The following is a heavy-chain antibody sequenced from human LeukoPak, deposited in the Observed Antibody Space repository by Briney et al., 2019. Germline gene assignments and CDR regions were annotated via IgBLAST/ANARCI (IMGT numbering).Heavy chain of an antibody. J-gene: IGHJ4*02. Sequence: GASVKVSCKASGYTFTGYYMHWVRQAPGQGLERMGRINPNSGGTNYAQKFQGRVTMTRDTSISTAYMELSRLRSDDTAVYYCARGPIVLMVCAIPHFDYWGQGTLVTVSS. CDR2: INPNSGGT. CDR3: ARGPIVLMVCAIPHFDY. D-gene: IGHD2-8*01. V-gene: IGHV1-2*06. CDR1: GYTFTGYY.